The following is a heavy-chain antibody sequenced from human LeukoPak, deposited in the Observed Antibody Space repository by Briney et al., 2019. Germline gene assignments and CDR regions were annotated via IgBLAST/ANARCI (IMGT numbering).Heavy chain of an antibody. J-gene: IGHJ6*02. Sequence: GGSLRLSCAASGFTFSSYGMHWVRQAPGKGLEWVAVIWYDGSNKYYADSVKGRFTISRDNSKNTLYLQMNSLRAEDTAVYYCAREEVVDTAMGTYYYYGMDVWGQGTTVTVSS. V-gene: IGHV3-33*01. CDR2: IWYDGSNK. CDR1: GFTFSSYG. D-gene: IGHD5-18*01. CDR3: AREEVVDTAMGTYYYYGMDV.